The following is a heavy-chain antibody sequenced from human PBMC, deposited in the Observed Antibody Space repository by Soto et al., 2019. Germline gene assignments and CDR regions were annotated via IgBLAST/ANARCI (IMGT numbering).Heavy chain of an antibody. CDR1: GASVNTGDYY. CDR2: IFYSGDT. V-gene: IGHV4-30-4*01. Sequence: VQLQGSGPGLVKPSQTLSLTCTVSGASVNTGDYYWSYIRQSPGKGLEWLGYIFYSGDTYYNPSLKSRSTISLNTTRNQISLTLTSVTDADTAVSFCVGTGTTDDFWGQGTLVTVSS. J-gene: IGHJ1*01. CDR3: VGTGTTDDF. D-gene: IGHD1-7*01.